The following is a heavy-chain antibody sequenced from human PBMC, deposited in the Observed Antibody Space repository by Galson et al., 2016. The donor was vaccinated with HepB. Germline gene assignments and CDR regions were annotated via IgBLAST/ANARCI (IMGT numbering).Heavy chain of an antibody. CDR3: ANILGYCRGGSCYRDY. J-gene: IGHJ4*02. V-gene: IGHV3-23*01. CDR1: GFTFSIYA. CDR2: ISGGADSR. D-gene: IGHD2-15*01. Sequence: SLRLSCAASGFTFSIYAMSWVRQAPGKGLEWVSSISGGADSRYYADSVKGRFTISRDNSKNTLYLQMHSLGAEDTAVYYCANILGYCRGGSCYRDYWGQGTLVTVSS.